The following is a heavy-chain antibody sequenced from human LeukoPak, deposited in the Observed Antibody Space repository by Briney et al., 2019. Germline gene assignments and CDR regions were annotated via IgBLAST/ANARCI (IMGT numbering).Heavy chain of an antibody. V-gene: IGHV3-30-3*01. CDR2: ISYDGSNK. J-gene: IGHJ4*02. CDR3: ARAVVAGDFDY. CDR1: GFTFSSYA. Sequence: GGSLRLSCAASGFTFSSYAMHWVRQAPGKGLEWVAVISYDGSNKHYADSVKGRFTISRDNSKNTLYLQMNSLRAEDTAVYYCARAVVAGDFDYWGQGTLVTVSS. D-gene: IGHD6-19*01.